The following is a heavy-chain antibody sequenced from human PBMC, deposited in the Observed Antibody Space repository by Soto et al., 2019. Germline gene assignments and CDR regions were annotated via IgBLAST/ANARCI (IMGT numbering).Heavy chain of an antibody. CDR2: ISGSGGST. CDR1: GFTFSSYA. Sequence: VQLLESGGGLVQPGGSLRLSCAASGFTFSSYAMSWVRQAPGKGLEWVSAISGSGGSTYYADSVKGRFTISRDNSKNTLYLQMNSLRAEDTAVYYCAKDRTYSVVGATRIDYWGQGTLVTVSS. V-gene: IGHV3-23*01. D-gene: IGHD1-26*01. CDR3: AKDRTYSVVGATRIDY. J-gene: IGHJ4*02.